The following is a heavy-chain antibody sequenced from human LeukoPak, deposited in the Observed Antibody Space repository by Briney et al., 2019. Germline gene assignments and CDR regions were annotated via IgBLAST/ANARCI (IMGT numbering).Heavy chain of an antibody. CDR3: ARFGQPADY. Sequence: PSETLSLTCTVSGGSISSGSYYWSWIRQPAGKGLEWIGRIYTSGSTNYNPSLKSRVTISVDTSKNQFSLKLSSVTAADPAVYYCARFGQPADYWGQGTLVTVSS. CDR1: GGSISSGSYY. J-gene: IGHJ4*02. V-gene: IGHV4-61*02. CDR2: IYTSGST. D-gene: IGHD3-10*01.